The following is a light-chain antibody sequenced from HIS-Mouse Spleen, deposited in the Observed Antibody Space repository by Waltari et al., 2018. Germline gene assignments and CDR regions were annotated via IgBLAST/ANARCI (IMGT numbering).Light chain of an antibody. Sequence: NFMLTQPHSVSESPRKTVTISCTRSSGSIASNYVQWYQQRPGSAPTTVIYEDNQRPSGVPDRFSGSIDSSSNSASLTISGLKTEDEADYYCQSYDSSNLVFGGGTKLTVL. CDR3: QSYDSSNLV. CDR2: EDN. J-gene: IGLJ3*02. V-gene: IGLV6-57*04. CDR1: SGSIASNY.